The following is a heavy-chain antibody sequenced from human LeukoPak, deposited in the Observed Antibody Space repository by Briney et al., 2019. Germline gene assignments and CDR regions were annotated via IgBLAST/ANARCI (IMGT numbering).Heavy chain of an antibody. D-gene: IGHD3-22*01. V-gene: IGHV3-23*01. CDR2: ITGSDDRT. J-gene: IGHJ4*02. Sequence: QPGGSLRLSCTTSGFTFSSAAMTWVRQAPGEGLEWVSTITGSDDRTYYADSVKGRFTISRDYSKNTLHFQTNSLRVDDTAIYYCAKGPQLGSGYHPDYWGQGTLVTASS. CDR3: AKGPQLGSGYHPDY. CDR1: GFTFSSAA.